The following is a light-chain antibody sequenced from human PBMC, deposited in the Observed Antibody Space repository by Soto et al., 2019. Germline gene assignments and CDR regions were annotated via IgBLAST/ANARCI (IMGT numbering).Light chain of an antibody. CDR3: QQSYSTPRT. CDR2: AAS. CDR1: QDISNY. V-gene: IGKV1-27*01. J-gene: IGKJ1*01. Sequence: DIQMTQSPSSLTASVGDRVTITCRASQDISNYLAWYQQKPGKVPKLLIYAASNLQSGVPSRFSGGGSGTDFTLTISSLQPEDFATYYCQQSYSTPRTFGQGTKVDI.